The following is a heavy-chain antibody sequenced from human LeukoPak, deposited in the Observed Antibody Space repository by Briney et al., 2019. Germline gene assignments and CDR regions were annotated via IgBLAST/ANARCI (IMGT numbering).Heavy chain of an antibody. V-gene: IGHV4-4*02. D-gene: IGHD6-25*01. CDR2: IYHSGTS. J-gene: IGHJ5*02. Sequence: SETLSLTCAASGGPVTSNWWSWVRQPPGKGLQWIGEIYHSGTSNYDPSLWGRVTISVDKSKNQISLKLSSVTAADTAVYFCARHLAAAGTRGFDLWGQGTLVTVSS. CDR3: ARHLAAAGTRGFDL. CDR1: GGPVTSNW.